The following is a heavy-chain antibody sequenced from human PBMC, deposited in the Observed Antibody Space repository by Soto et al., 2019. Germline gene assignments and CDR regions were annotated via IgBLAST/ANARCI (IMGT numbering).Heavy chain of an antibody. CDR2: IYQSGNT. Sequence: PSETLSLTCIVSNYSISSGYHWGWIRQPPGKGLEGIGTIYQSGNTYQNPSLKSRVVLSIDTSKNQFSLNLRNVTAADTAVYYCVRGKVNFDFWGKGILVTVSS. V-gene: IGHV4-38-2*02. CDR1: NYSISSGYH. J-gene: IGHJ4*02. CDR3: VRGKVNFDF.